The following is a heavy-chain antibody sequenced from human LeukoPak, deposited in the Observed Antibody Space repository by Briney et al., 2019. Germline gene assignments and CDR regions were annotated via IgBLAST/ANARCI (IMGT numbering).Heavy chain of an antibody. Sequence: AGGSLRLSCAASGFTVSSNYMSWVRRAPGKGLEWVSVIYSGGSTDYADSVKGRFAISRDNSENMLYLQLNSLRAEDTAVYYCARVDYGSGSYFDYWGQGTLVTVSS. CDR1: GFTVSSNY. CDR3: ARVDYGSGSYFDY. D-gene: IGHD3-10*01. J-gene: IGHJ4*02. CDR2: IYSGGST. V-gene: IGHV3-53*01.